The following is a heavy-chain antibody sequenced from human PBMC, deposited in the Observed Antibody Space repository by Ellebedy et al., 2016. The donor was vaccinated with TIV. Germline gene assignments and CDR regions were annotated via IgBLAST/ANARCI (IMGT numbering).Heavy chain of an antibody. D-gene: IGHD2-8*01. CDR2: INPSGGST. V-gene: IGHV1-46*01. CDR3: ARGGCTNGVCYRPYYYYYGMDV. CDR1: GYTFTSYY. Sequence: ASVKVSCXASGYTFTSYYMHWVRQAPGQGLEWMGIINPSGGSTSYAQKFQGRVTMTRDTSTSTVYMELSSLRSEDTAVYYCARGGCTNGVCYRPYYYYYGMDVWGQGTTVTVSS. J-gene: IGHJ6*02.